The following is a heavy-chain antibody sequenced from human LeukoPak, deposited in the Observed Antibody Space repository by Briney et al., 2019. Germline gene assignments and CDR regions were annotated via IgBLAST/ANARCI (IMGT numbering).Heavy chain of an antibody. CDR2: IYYIGST. V-gene: IGHV4-59*01. CDR1: GGSISNYY. Sequence: TSETLSLTCTVSGGSISNYYWSWIRQPPGKGLEWIGYIYYIGSTKYNPSLKSRVTISVDTSKNQFSLKLSSVTAADTAVYYCARMVVTAIDYFDYGGQGTLVTVSS. CDR3: ARMVVTAIDYFDY. D-gene: IGHD2-21*02. J-gene: IGHJ4*02.